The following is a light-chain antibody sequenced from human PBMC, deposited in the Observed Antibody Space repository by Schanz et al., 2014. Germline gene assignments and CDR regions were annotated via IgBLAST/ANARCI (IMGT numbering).Light chain of an antibody. CDR1: SSDVGSYNL. CDR3: GSYAGNINWV. V-gene: IGLV2-8*01. J-gene: IGLJ3*02. CDR2: KVS. Sequence: QSALTQPPSASGSPGQSVTVSCTGTSSDVGSYNLVSWYQQHPGKAPKLMIYKVSERPSGVPDRFSGSKSGNTASLTVSGLQVEDEADYYCGSYAGNINWVFGGGTKLTVL.